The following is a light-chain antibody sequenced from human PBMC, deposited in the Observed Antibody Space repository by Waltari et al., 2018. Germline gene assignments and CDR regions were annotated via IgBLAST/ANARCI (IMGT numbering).Light chain of an antibody. CDR1: SLRTSY. CDR2: GKN. J-gene: IGLJ2*01. CDR3: NSRDSSGNHVL. V-gene: IGLV3-19*01. Sequence: SSELTQDPAVSVALGQTVRLTCQGDSLRTSYASWYQQKPGQAPILVIYGKNNRPSGIPHRFSGSNSGNTATLTISGAQAEDEADYYCNSRDSSGNHVLFGGGTKLTVL.